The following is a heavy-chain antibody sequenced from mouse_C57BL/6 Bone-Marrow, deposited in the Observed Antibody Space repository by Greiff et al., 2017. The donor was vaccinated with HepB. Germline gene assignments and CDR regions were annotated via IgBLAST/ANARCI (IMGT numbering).Heavy chain of an antibody. CDR2: INPYNGGT. D-gene: IGHD2-2*01. Sequence: EVQLQQSGPVLVEPGASVKMSCKASGYTFTDYYMNWVRQSHGKSLEWIGVINPYNGGTSYNQKFKGEATLTVDKSSSTAYMELNSLTSEDSAVYYCARWLRRWFAYWGQGTLVTVSA. CDR3: ARWLRRWFAY. CDR1: GYTFTDYY. V-gene: IGHV1-19*01. J-gene: IGHJ3*01.